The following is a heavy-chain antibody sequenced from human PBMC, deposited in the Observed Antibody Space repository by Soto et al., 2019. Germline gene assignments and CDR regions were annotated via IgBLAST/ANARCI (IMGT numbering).Heavy chain of an antibody. Sequence: QVQLVQSGAEEKKPGASVKVSCKASGYTFTSYAMHWVRQAPGQRLEWMGWSNAGNGNTKYSQKFQGRVTITRDTSASTGYMELSSLRSEDTAVYYCARGIAPYYFDYWGQGTLVTVSS. V-gene: IGHV1-3*05. CDR1: GYTFTSYA. J-gene: IGHJ4*02. CDR3: ARGIAPYYFDY. CDR2: SNAGNGNT. D-gene: IGHD6-13*01.